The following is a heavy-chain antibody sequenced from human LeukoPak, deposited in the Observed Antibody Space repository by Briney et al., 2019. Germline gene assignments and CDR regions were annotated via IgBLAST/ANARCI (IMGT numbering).Heavy chain of an antibody. V-gene: IGHV3-15*01. Sequence: GGSLRLSCAASGFTFSNAWMTWVRQAPGKGLEWVGRIKLKNNGGTTDYPAPVKGRFSISRDDSKSTLYLQLNSLETEDTAMYYCTTRYFSSSTDYFSAIDIWGQGTMVTVSS. J-gene: IGHJ3*02. CDR3: TTRYFSSSTDYFSAIDI. CDR2: IKLKNNGGTT. CDR1: GFTFSNAW. D-gene: IGHD2-2*01.